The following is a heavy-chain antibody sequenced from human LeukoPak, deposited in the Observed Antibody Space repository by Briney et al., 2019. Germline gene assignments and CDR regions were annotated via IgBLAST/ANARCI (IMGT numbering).Heavy chain of an antibody. Sequence: ASVKVSCXASGXTFTSYGISWVRQAPGQGLEWMGWISAYNGNTNYAQKLQGRVTMTTDTSTSTAYMELRSLRSDDTAVYYCARGYYDILTGYYNVLDFDYWGQGTLVTVSS. J-gene: IGHJ4*02. CDR1: GXTFTSYG. V-gene: IGHV1-18*01. CDR2: ISAYNGNT. CDR3: ARGYYDILTGYYNVLDFDY. D-gene: IGHD3-9*01.